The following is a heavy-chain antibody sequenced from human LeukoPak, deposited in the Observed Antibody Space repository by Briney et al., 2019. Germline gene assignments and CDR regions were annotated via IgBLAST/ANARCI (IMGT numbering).Heavy chain of an antibody. CDR2: INPNSGDT. CDR3: ARELVSVAASKAFDY. CDR1: GYIFTGYY. J-gene: IGHJ4*02. V-gene: IGHV1-2*02. D-gene: IGHD4-23*01. Sequence: ASVKVSCKASGYIFTGYYIHWVRQAPGQGLEWMGWINPNSGDTAYARKFQGRVTVTRDTSISTAYMELSRLRSDDAAVYYCARELVSVAASKAFDYWGQGTLVTVSS.